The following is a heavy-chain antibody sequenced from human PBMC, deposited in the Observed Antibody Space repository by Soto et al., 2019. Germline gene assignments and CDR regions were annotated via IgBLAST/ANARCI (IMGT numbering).Heavy chain of an antibody. CDR3: ARPYSGGPNDPFDV. CDR1: VYSFTNYW. V-gene: IGHV5-51*01. D-gene: IGHD1-26*01. Sequence: PGESLKISCKVSVYSFTNYWIVCVRPIPVKGLDCMGIIYPGDSHAIYSPSFQGQVTMSADKSISTAYLQWSSLKASDTAMYYCARPYSGGPNDPFDVWGQGTMVTVSS. CDR2: IYPGDSHA. J-gene: IGHJ3*01.